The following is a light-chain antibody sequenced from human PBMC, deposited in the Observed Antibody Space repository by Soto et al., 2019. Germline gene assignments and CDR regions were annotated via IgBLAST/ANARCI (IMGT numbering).Light chain of an antibody. CDR2: SAS. CDR3: QQYESGPPVT. CDR1: QNINNN. Sequence: PGETASLSCRASQNINNNLDWYQQKPGQAARILIYSASSSVTDVPARFSGSGSGTDFTLTTSNLQSEDFAVYYCQQYESGPPVTFGQGTKVDIK. J-gene: IGKJ2*01. V-gene: IGKV3-15*01.